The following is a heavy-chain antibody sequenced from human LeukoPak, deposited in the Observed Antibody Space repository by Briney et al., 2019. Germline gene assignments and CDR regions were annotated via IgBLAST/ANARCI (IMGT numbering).Heavy chain of an antibody. CDR2: IYPGDSDT. CDR3: ARQKYCTSTSCSGGFDP. Sequence: GESLKISCKGSGYSFTSYWIGWVRQMPGKGLEWMGIIYPGDSDTRYNPSFQGQVTISVDKSINTAYLQWTSLKASDTAMYYCARQKYCTSTSCSGGFDPWGQGTLVTVSS. V-gene: IGHV5-51*01. CDR1: GYSFTSYW. D-gene: IGHD2-2*01. J-gene: IGHJ5*02.